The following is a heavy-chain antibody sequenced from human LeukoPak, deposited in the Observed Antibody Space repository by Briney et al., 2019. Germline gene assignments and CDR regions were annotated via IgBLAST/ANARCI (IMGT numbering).Heavy chain of an antibody. CDR2: INSDERST. J-gene: IGHJ4*02. Sequence: GGSLRLSCAASGFTFSTYWMHWVRQAPGKGLVWGSRINSDERSTTYADSVKGRFTISRDNAKNTLYLQMNSLRAEDTAVYYCAKSRRAYCSGGSCFGLWDYWGQGTLVTVSS. CDR1: GFTFSTYW. CDR3: AKSRRAYCSGGSCFGLWDY. V-gene: IGHV3-74*01. D-gene: IGHD2-15*01.